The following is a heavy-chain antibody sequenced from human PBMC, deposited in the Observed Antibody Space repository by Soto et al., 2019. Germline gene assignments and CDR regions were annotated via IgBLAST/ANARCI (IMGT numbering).Heavy chain of an antibody. CDR2: INPKTAAT. V-gene: IGHV1-2*02. D-gene: IGHD1-26*01. CDR1: GYSFSDYF. J-gene: IGHJ6*02. CDR3: ARIKWGLNYYNGMDV. Sequence: QVQLVQSGAEVKKSGASVKVSCKPSGYSFSDYFIQWVRQAPGQGLEWVAWINPKTAATNYAKKFQGRVSVTWDTSSTTAYMELTSLRPVDTAVYYCARIKWGLNYYNGMDVWGQGTTVIVSS.